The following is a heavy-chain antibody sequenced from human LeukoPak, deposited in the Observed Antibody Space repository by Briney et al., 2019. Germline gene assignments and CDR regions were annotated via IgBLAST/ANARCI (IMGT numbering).Heavy chain of an antibody. CDR2: IDPSDSST. J-gene: IGHJ4*02. D-gene: IGHD2-2*01. V-gene: IGHV5-10-1*01. CDR1: GYSFTSYW. Sequence: GESLKISCKGSGYSFTSYWISWVRQMPGKGLEWMGSIDPSDSSTNYSPSLQGHVTISVEKSISTAYLQWSSLKASDTAMYYCARHMPRSFGFWGQGTLVIVSA. CDR3: ARHMPRSFGF.